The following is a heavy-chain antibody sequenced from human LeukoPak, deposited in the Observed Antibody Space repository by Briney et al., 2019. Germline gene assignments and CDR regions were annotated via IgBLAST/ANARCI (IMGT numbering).Heavy chain of an antibody. CDR3: AKDIVVVPAALNVAFDI. D-gene: IGHD2-2*01. Sequence: GGSLRLSCVASGFTFSNYAMTWVRQAPGKGLEWVSSIKDSGDNTYYADSVKGRFTISRDNSKNTLYLQMNSLRAEDTAVYYCAKDIVVVPAALNVAFDIWGQGTMVTVSS. CDR2: IKDSGDNT. V-gene: IGHV3-23*01. CDR1: GFTFSNYA. J-gene: IGHJ3*02.